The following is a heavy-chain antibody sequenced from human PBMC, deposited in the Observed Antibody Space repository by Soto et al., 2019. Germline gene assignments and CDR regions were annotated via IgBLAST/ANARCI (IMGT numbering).Heavy chain of an antibody. V-gene: IGHV3-73*01. J-gene: IGHJ6*02. Sequence: PGGWIRLAVAACVCSLGGWAGHRGRQAWGTWRAWVGRIRSKANSYATAYAASVKGRFTISRDDSKNTAYLQMNSLKTEDTAVYYCARDPSIVLVPAATYYYYYYGMDVWGQGT. CDR1: VCSLGGWA. D-gene: IGHD2-2*01. CDR2: IRSKANSYAT. CDR3: ARDPSIVLVPAATYYYYYYGMDV.